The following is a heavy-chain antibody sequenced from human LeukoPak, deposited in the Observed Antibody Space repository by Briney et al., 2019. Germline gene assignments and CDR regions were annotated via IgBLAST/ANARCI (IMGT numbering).Heavy chain of an antibody. Sequence: PGGSLRLSCAASGFTFSDHYMDWVRQAPGKGLEWVGRTRNKANSYTTEYAASVKGRFTISRDDSKNSLYLQMNSLKTEDTAVYYCASDPLVGAIPWGQGTLVTVSS. J-gene: IGHJ5*02. D-gene: IGHD1-26*01. CDR2: TRNKANSYTT. V-gene: IGHV3-72*01. CDR3: ASDPLVGAIP. CDR1: GFTFSDHY.